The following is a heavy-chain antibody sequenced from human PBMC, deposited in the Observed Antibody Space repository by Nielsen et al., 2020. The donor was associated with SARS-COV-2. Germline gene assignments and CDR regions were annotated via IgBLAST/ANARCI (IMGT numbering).Heavy chain of an antibody. Sequence: GESLKISCAASGFTFSSYWMQWVRQAPGKGLVWVSRIDSGGTSTSNADSVKGRFTISRDNAKNTLYLQMNSLRAEDTAVYYCARSIRGYSYGDGYWDQGTLVTVSS. V-gene: IGHV3-74*01. J-gene: IGHJ4*02. CDR1: GFTFSSYW. CDR2: IDSGGTST. CDR3: ARSIRGYSYGDGY. D-gene: IGHD5-18*01.